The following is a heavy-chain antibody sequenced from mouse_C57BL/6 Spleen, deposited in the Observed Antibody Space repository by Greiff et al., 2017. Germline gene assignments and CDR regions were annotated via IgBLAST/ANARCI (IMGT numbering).Heavy chain of an antibody. CDR3: ARGDPIYYGNYSWFAY. CDR1: GYTFTSYW. CDR2: IHPNSGST. Sequence: QVQLQQPGAELVKPGASVKLSCKASGYTFTSYWMHWVKQRPGQGLEWIGMIHPNSGSTNYNEKFKSKATLTVDKSSSTAYMQLSSLTSEDSAVYYCARGDPIYYGNYSWFAYWGQGTLVTVSA. J-gene: IGHJ3*01. V-gene: IGHV1-64*01. D-gene: IGHD2-1*01.